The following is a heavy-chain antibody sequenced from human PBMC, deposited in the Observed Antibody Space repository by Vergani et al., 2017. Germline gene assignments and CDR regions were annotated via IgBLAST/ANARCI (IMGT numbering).Heavy chain of an antibody. D-gene: IGHD4-23*01. J-gene: IGHJ3*02. CDR3: AREYGGNLFRAFDI. CDR2: ISYDGSNK. Sequence: QVQLVESGGGVVQPGRSLRLSCAASGFTFSSYGMHWVRQAPGKGLAWVAVISYDGSNKYYADSVKGRFTISRDNSKNTQYLQMNSLRAEDTAVYYCAREYGGNLFRAFDIWGQGTMVTVSS. CDR1: GFTFSSYG. V-gene: IGHV3-30*03.